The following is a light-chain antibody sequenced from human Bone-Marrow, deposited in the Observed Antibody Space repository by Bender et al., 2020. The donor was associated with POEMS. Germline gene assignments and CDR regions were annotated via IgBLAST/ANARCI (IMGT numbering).Light chain of an antibody. CDR3: QSYDSSLSVYV. CDR2: ANS. V-gene: IGLV1-40*01. Sequence: QSVLTQPPSVSGAPGQRVTISCTGSSSNIGAGYDVHWYQQLPGIAPKLFIYANSNRPSGVPDRFSGSKSGASASLAITGLQADDEADYYCQSYDSSLSVYVFGTGTKVTVL. J-gene: IGLJ1*01. CDR1: SSNIGAGYD.